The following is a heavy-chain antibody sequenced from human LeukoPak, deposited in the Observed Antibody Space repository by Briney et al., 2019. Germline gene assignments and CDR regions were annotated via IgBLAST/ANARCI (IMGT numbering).Heavy chain of an antibody. V-gene: IGHV1-69*04. D-gene: IGHD2-15*01. CDR1: GGTFRSYA. CDR3: ARDSLGYCSGGSCDSGAFDI. Sequence: SVKVSCKASGGTFRSYAISWVRQAPGQALEWMGRFIPILGIANYAQKLQGRVTITADKSTSTAYMELSSLRSEDTAVYYCARDSLGYCSGGSCDSGAFDIWGQGTMVTVSS. J-gene: IGHJ3*02. CDR2: FIPILGIA.